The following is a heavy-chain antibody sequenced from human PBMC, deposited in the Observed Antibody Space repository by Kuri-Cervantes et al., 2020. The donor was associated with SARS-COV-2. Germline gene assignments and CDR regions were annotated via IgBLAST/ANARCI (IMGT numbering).Heavy chain of an antibody. CDR2: ISSSGSTI. CDR1: GFTFSDYY. CDR3: ASGGDCSSTSCYRAEVN. V-gene: IGHV3-11*04. Sequence: GESLKISCAASGFTFSDYYMSWIRQAPGKGLEWVSYISSSGSTIYYADSVKGRFTISRDNAKNSLYLQMNSLRAEDTAVYYCASGGDCSSTSCYRAEVNWGQGTLVTVSS. J-gene: IGHJ4*02. D-gene: IGHD2-2*02.